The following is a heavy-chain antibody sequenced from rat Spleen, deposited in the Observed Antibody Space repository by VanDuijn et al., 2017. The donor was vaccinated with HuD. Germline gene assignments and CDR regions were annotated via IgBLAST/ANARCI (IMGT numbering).Heavy chain of an antibody. CDR2: ISYDGGST. J-gene: IGHJ3*01. D-gene: IGHD1-1*01. CDR3: TTVVQGHGFAY. V-gene: IGHV5-29*01. CDR1: GFIFSRSA. Sequence: EVQLVESGGGLVQPGRSLKLSCAASGFIFSRSAMAWVRQAPTKGLEWVATISYDGGSTYYRDSVKGRFTISRDNAKSSLYLQMKSLRSEDTATYYCTTVVQGHGFAYWGQGTLVTVSS.